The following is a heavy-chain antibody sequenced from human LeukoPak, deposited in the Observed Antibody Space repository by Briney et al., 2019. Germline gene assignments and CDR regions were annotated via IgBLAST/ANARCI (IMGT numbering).Heavy chain of an antibody. CDR2: INPNSGGT. CDR1: GYTFTGYY. J-gene: IGHJ3*02. Sequence: ASVKVSCKASGYTFTGYYIHWVRQAPGQGLEWMGWINPNSGGTNSAQNFQGRVNVNMDTSISTVYMDLSRMRADDTAIYYCARKYYYDSSGYSGDAFDIWGQGTMVTVSS. CDR3: ARKYYYDSSGYSGDAFDI. D-gene: IGHD3-22*01. V-gene: IGHV1-2*02.